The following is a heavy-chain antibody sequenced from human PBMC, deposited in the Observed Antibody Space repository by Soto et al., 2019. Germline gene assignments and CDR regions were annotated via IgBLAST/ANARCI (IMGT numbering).Heavy chain of an antibody. V-gene: IGHV3-74*01. J-gene: IGHJ3*01. CDR2: VHSDGTTT. Sequence: GGCLRLSCAASGFTFYDYWMHWVRQAPGKGLVWVSRVHSDGTTTTYAGSVKGRFTISRDNARNTVSLQMSSLRAEDTAIYYCARGERGGFDLWGHGTVVTVSS. D-gene: IGHD1-1*01. CDR1: GFTFYDYW. CDR3: ARGERGGFDL.